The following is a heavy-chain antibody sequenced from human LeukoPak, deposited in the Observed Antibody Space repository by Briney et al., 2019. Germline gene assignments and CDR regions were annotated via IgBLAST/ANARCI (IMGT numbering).Heavy chain of an antibody. J-gene: IGHJ4*02. CDR1: GYTFTSYG. CDR2: ISAYNGNT. CDR3: ARVDPYDSSAYYFDY. D-gene: IGHD3-22*01. Sequence: ASVKVSCKASGYTFTSYGISWGRQAPGQGLEWMGWISAYNGNTNYAQKLQGRVTMTTDTSTSTAYMELRSLRSDDTAVYYCARVDPYDSSAYYFDYWGQGTLVTVSS. V-gene: IGHV1-18*01.